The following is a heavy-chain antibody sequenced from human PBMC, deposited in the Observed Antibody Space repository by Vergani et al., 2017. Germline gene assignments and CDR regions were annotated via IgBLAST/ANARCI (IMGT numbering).Heavy chain of an antibody. Sequence: QLQLQESGPGLVKPSESLSLSCTVSGGSISSGSFSWDWIRQPPGKGLEWIGNIYSGGSTYYNPSPKSRVTISVDTSKNQFSLKLTSVTAADTAVYYCARRADLGXWGCSRSSCPFDYWGQGTLVTVSS. CDR2: IYSGGST. J-gene: IGHJ4*02. CDR3: ARRADLGXWGCSRSSCPFDY. D-gene: IGHD2-2*01. V-gene: IGHV4-39*01. CDR1: GGSISSGSFS.